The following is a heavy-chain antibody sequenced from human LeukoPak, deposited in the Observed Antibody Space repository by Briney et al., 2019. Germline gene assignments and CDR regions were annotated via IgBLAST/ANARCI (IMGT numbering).Heavy chain of an antibody. J-gene: IGHJ6*02. CDR3: ARVSSSSWYDGMDV. CDR1: GYIFTGFY. D-gene: IGHD6-13*01. Sequence: ASVKVSCTASGYIFTGFYVHWVRQAPGQGLEWMGRINPNSGGTHHAQKFQGRVTMSRDMSISTAYMELSSLTSDDTAVYYCARVSSSSWYDGMDVWGQGTTVTVSS. CDR2: INPNSGGT. V-gene: IGHV1-2*06.